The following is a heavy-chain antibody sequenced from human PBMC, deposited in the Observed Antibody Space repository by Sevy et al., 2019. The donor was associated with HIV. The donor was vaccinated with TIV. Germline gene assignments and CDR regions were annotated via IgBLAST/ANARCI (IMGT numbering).Heavy chain of an antibody. D-gene: IGHD4-17*01. V-gene: IGHV3-49*04. Sequence: GGSLRLSCSTSGFTFRAYAISWVRQAPGKGLEWVGLIRNAPYGGATEYGASVEGRFFLSRDDSKSVAYLQMNSLYTEDTAVYYCSRWGSDYIRDYWGQGTLVTVSS. CDR3: SRWGSDYIRDY. J-gene: IGHJ4*02. CDR1: GFTFRAYA. CDR2: IRNAPYGGAT.